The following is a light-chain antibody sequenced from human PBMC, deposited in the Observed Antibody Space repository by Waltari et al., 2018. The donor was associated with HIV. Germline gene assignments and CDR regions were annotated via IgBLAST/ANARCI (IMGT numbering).Light chain of an antibody. CDR3: TSYTTINTYV. Sequence: QSALTQPASVSGSPGQSLTISCTGTSSDVGGYNHVSWYPQTPAKAPKVIIYDVSNRPSGVSTRFSGSTSGNAASLTISGLQAEDEADYYCTSYTTINTYVFGTGTKVTVL. J-gene: IGLJ1*01. V-gene: IGLV2-14*03. CDR1: SSDVGGYNH. CDR2: DVS.